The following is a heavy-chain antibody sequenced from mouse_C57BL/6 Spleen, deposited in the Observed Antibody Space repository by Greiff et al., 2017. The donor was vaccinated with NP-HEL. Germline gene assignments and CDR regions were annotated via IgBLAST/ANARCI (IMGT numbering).Heavy chain of an antibody. D-gene: IGHD1-1*01. CDR1: GYAFSSSW. CDR3: ARWTTVLDY. J-gene: IGHJ2*01. V-gene: IGHV1-82*01. Sequence: QVHVKQSGPELVKPGASVKISCKASGYAFSSSWLNWVKQRPGKGLEWIGRIYPGDGDTNYNGKFKGRATMTADKSSSTAYMQLSSLTSEDSSVYFCARWTTVLDYWGQGTTLTVSS. CDR2: IYPGDGDT.